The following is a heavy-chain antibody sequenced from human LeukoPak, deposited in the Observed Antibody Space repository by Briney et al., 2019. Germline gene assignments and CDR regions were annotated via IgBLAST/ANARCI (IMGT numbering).Heavy chain of an antibody. J-gene: IGHJ6*03. V-gene: IGHV1-18*01. CDR2: ISAYNGNT. CDR3: ARLAQSHNYYYYMDV. CDR1: GYTFTSYG. Sequence: ASVKVSCKASGYTFTSYGISWVRQAPGQGLEWMGWISAYNGNTNYAQKLQGRVTMTTDTSTSTAYMELRSLRSDDTAVYYCARLAQSHNYYYYMDVWGKGTTVTVSS.